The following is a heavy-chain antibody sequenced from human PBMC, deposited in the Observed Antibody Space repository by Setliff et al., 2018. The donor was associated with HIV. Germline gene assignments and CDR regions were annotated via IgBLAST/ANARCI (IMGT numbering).Heavy chain of an antibody. D-gene: IGHD3-22*01. CDR1: GFTFSTYA. J-gene: IGHJ4*02. CDR3: ATTHHYARSGYYG. Sequence: GGSLRLSCAASGFTFSTYAMSWVRQAPGKGLEWVAFIRYDGSYKYYAESVKGRFTISRDNSKGTLYLQMNSLRPEDRAVYYCATTHHYARSGYYGWGQGTLVTVSS. CDR2: IRYDGSYK. V-gene: IGHV3-30*02.